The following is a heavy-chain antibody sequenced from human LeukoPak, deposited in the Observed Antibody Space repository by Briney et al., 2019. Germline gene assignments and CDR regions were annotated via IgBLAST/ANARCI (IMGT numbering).Heavy chain of an antibody. V-gene: IGHV1-2*02. CDR2: INPNSGGT. D-gene: IGHD2-15*01. CDR3: ARDCFMSSGGSCYSDY. J-gene: IGHJ4*02. CDR1: GYTFTGYY. Sequence: ASVKVSCKASGYTFTGYYMYWVRQAPGQGLEWMGWINPNSGGTNYAQKFQGRVTMTRDTSISTAYMELSRLRSDDTAVYYCARDCFMSSGGSCYSDYWGQGTLVTVSS.